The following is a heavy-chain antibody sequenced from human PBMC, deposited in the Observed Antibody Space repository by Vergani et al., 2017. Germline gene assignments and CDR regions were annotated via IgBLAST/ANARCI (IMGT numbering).Heavy chain of an antibody. J-gene: IGHJ4*02. Sequence: EVQLLESGGGLVQPGGSLRLSCAASGFTFSSYAMSWVRQAPGKGLEWVSAISGSGGSTYYADSVKGRFTISRDKSKNTLYLQMNSLRAEDTAVDYCAKVYRTAMVPLDYWGQGTLVTVSS. CDR2: ISGSGGST. D-gene: IGHD5-18*01. CDR3: AKVYRTAMVPLDY. V-gene: IGHV3-23*01. CDR1: GFTFSSYA.